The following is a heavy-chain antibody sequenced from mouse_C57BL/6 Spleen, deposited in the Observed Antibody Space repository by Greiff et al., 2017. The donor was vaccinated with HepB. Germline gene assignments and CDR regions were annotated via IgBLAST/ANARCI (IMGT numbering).Heavy chain of an antibody. V-gene: IGHV1-82*01. CDR1: GYAFSSSW. J-gene: IGHJ3*01. Sequence: QVQLQQSGPELVKPGASVKISCKASGYAFSSSWMNWVKQRPGKGLEWIGRIYPGDGDTNYNGKFKGKATLTADKYSSTAYMQLSSLTSEDSAVYFCARAEGPYYDYGVAYWGQGTLVTVSA. CDR3: ARAEGPYYDYGVAY. D-gene: IGHD2-4*01. CDR2: IYPGDGDT.